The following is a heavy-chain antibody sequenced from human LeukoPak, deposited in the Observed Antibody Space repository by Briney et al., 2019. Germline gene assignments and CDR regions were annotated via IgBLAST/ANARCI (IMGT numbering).Heavy chain of an antibody. Sequence: ASVKVSCKASGYTFSNFDISWVRQAPGQGLEWMARISTDNGNTDYAQKFQGRVTMTTGTSTNTAYMEMRSLTSDDTAVYYCARDGAHCGSANCYFDNWGQGTLVIVS. CDR1: GYTFSNFD. D-gene: IGHD2-2*01. J-gene: IGHJ4*02. CDR3: ARDGAHCGSANCYFDN. CDR2: ISTDNGNT. V-gene: IGHV1-18*01.